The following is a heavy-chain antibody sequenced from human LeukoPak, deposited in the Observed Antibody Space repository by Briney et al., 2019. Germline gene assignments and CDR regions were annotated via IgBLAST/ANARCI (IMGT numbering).Heavy chain of an antibody. D-gene: IGHD3-22*01. CDR2: IYTSGST. J-gene: IGHJ4*02. CDR3: ARVGHWGSCYYYFDY. CDR1: GGSISSYY. V-gene: IGHV4-4*07. Sequence: SETLSLTCTVSGGSISSYYWSWIRQPAGKGLEWIGRIYTSGSTNYNPSLKSRVTMSVDTSKNQFSLKLSSVTAADTAVYYCARVGHWGSCYYYFDYWGQGTLVTVSS.